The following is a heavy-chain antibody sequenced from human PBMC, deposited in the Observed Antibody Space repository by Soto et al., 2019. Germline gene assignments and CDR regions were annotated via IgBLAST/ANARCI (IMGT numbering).Heavy chain of an antibody. Sequence: GGSLRLSCAASGFTFSSYVMHWVRQAPGKGLEWVAVISYDGSNKYYADSVKGRFTISRDNSKNTLYLQMNSLRAEDTAVYYCAKIGHYDFWRSSGMDVWGQGTTVTVSS. CDR3: AKIGHYDFWRSSGMDV. CDR2: ISYDGSNK. J-gene: IGHJ6*02. V-gene: IGHV3-30*18. CDR1: GFTFSSYV. D-gene: IGHD3-3*01.